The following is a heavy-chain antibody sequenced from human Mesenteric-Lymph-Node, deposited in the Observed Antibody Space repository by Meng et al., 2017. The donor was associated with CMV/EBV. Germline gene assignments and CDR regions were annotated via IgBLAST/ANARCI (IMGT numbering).Heavy chain of an antibody. CDR3: ARLGAAAGDY. V-gene: IGHV4-39*01. J-gene: IGHJ4*02. Sequence: GSLRLSCTVSGGSISGTSYYWGWIRQPPGKGLEWIGNIYYSGSTYYNPSLKSRVTISVDTSKNQFSLKVNSVTSSDTAVYYCARLGAAAGDYWGQGTLVTVSS. D-gene: IGHD6-13*01. CDR1: GGSISGTSYY. CDR2: IYYSGST.